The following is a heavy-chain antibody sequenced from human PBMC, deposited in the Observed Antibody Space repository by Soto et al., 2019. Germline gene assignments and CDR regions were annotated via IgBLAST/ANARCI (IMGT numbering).Heavy chain of an antibody. CDR2: IYSGGVT. CDR1: GFTLKNYQ. Sequence: LRLSCAASGFTLKNYQMNWVRQAPGKGLEWVSVIYSGGVTYYAESVKGRFTCTRDSSGNTVYLQMNSLRADDTAMYFCARDPSTTGYYGLDVWGQGTTVTVSS. V-gene: IGHV3-53*01. CDR3: ARDPSTTGYYGLDV. D-gene: IGHD2-15*01. J-gene: IGHJ6*02.